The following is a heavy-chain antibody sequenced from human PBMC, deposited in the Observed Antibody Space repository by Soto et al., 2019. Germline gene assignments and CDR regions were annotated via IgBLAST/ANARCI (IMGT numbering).Heavy chain of an antibody. D-gene: IGHD3-3*01. V-gene: IGHV5-51*01. CDR1: GYTFSTYL. CDR2: IYPGDSET. Sequence: XESLKISRKGSGYTFSTYLLVWVRQMPGKGLEWMGDIYPGDSETRYSPSFQGRVTISADKSISTAYLQWSSLEASDTAMYYCISGYYTWFDTWGQGTLVTVSS. CDR3: ISGYYTWFDT. J-gene: IGHJ5*01.